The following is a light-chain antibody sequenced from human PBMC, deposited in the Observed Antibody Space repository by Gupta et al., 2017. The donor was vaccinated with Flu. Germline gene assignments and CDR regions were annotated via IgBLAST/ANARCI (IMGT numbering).Light chain of an antibody. V-gene: IGLV2-11*01. Sequence: QPGTVFCTGTSSDIGGYNYVSWYQQHPGKAPKLMIYDVIKRPSGVPDRFAGSKSGNTASLTISGLQAEDEADYYCCSFAGGFYVFGTGTKVTVL. CDR3: CSFAGGFYV. J-gene: IGLJ1*01. CDR2: DVI. CDR1: SSDIGGYNY.